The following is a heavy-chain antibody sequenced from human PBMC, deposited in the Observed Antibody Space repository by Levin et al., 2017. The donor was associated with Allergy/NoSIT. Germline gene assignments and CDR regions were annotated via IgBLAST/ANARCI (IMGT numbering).Heavy chain of an antibody. Sequence: SCATSGFTFGSYAMYWVRQAPGKGLEWVSAITNSGSGTYFADSVKGRFTISRDNSKNTLYLQMNSLRADDTAIYYCAKGVAATVLRRTIFDYWGQGTLVTVSS. V-gene: IGHV3-23*01. CDR2: ITNSGSGT. CDR1: GFTFGSYA. J-gene: IGHJ4*02. CDR3: AKGVAATVLRRTIFDY. D-gene: IGHD6-13*01.